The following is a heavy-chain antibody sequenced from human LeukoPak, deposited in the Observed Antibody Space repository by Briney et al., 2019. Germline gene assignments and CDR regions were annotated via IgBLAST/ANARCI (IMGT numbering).Heavy chain of an antibody. D-gene: IGHD3-22*01. CDR3: ARESGDSSGYFNWFDP. V-gene: IGHV4-61*01. CDR2: IYYSGST. Sequence: PSETLSLICTVSGGSISSSSYYWSWIRQPPGKGLEWIGYIYYSGSTNYNPSLKSRVTISVDTSKNQFSLKLSSVTAADTAVYYCARESGDSSGYFNWFDPWGQGTLVTVSS. CDR1: GGSISSSSYY. J-gene: IGHJ5*02.